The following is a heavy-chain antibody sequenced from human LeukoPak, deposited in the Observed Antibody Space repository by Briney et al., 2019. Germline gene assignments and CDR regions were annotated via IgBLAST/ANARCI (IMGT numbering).Heavy chain of an antibody. J-gene: IGHJ4*02. Sequence: PGRSLRLSCAASGFTFSSYGMHWVRQAPGKGLEWVAVISYDGSNKYYADSVKGRFTISRDNSKGTLYLQMNSLRVEDTAVYYCAREVTDWGQGTLVSVSS. CDR3: AREVTD. D-gene: IGHD2-21*02. CDR2: ISYDGSNK. CDR1: GFTFSSYG. V-gene: IGHV3-30*03.